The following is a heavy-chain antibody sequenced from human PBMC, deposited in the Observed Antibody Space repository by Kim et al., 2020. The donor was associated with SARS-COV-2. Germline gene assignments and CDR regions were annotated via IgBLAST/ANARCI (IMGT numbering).Heavy chain of an antibody. J-gene: IGHJ4*01. D-gene: IGHD6-13*01. Sequence: GGSLRLSCAASGFTLSDYYMDWVRQAPGKGLEWVGRIRNKANSYTTEYAASVKGRFTISRYDSKSSLYLQMDSLKTEDTAVYYCTRVKSSSWSRDFFDS. V-gene: IGHV3-72*01. CDR2: IRNKANSYTT. CDR1: GFTLSDYY. CDR3: TRVKSSSWSRDFFDS.